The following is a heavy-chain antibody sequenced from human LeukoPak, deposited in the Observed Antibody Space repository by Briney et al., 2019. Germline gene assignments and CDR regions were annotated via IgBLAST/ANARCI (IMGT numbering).Heavy chain of an antibody. J-gene: IGHJ3*02. CDR2: INPSGGST. V-gene: IGHV1-46*01. Sequence: ASVKVSCKASGYTFTSYYMHWVRQAPEQGLEWMGIINPSGGSTSYAQKFQGRVTMTRDTSTSTVYMELSSLRSEDTAVYYCAGYSYYYDSSGYRHRAFDIWGQGTMVTVSS. CDR1: GYTFTSYY. CDR3: AGYSYYYDSSGYRHRAFDI. D-gene: IGHD3-22*01.